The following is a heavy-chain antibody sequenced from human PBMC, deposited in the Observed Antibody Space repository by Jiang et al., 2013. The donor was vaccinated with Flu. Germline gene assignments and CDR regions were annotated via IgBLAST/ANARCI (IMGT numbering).Heavy chain of an antibody. CDR1: AGSISSYY. J-gene: IGHJ4*02. D-gene: IGHD6-19*01. Sequence: GSGLVKPSETLSLTCTVSAGSISSYYWSWIRQSPGKGLESIGYVFYTGKSNYSPSLKNRVTTSVDTSKKQFFLKMTSVTAADTAVYYCAAGNGWLDFWGQGILVTVSS. CDR3: AAGNGWLDF. CDR2: VFYTGKS. V-gene: IGHV4-59*01.